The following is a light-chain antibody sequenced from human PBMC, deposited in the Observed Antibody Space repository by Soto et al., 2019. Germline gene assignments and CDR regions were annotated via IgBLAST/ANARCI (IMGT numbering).Light chain of an antibody. V-gene: IGKV1-8*01. CDR3: QHYKNYPWT. CDR2: GAS. J-gene: IGKJ1*01. Sequence: AIQMTQSPSSFSASPGERVTISCRASQGISNWIAWYQQKPGKAPKLLIYGASTLQSGVPSRFSGSGSGTEFTITIAGLQSDDFATYYYQHYKNYPWTFGQGTTVEVK. CDR1: QGISNW.